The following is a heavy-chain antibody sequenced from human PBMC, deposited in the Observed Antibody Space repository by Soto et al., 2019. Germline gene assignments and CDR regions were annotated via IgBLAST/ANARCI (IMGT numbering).Heavy chain of an antibody. V-gene: IGHV1-69*01. Sequence: QVQLVQSGAEVKKPGSSVKVSCKASGGTFNTYNINWVRQAPGQGLEWMGGILPIFGTTNYAQKFQGRVTITADDSTSTAYMELSSLRSEDTAVDYCARDETGDSYYYCSGMDVWGQGTTVTVTS. D-gene: IGHD7-27*01. CDR1: GGTFNTYN. CDR2: ILPIFGTT. CDR3: ARDETGDSYYYCSGMDV. J-gene: IGHJ6*02.